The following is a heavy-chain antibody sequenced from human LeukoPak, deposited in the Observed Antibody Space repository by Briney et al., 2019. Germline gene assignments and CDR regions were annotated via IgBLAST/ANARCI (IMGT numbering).Heavy chain of an antibody. Sequence: ASVRVSCKASGYTFTSYYMHWVRQAPGQGLEWMGIINPSGGSTSYAQKFQGRVTMTRDTPTSTVYMELSSLRSEDTAVYYCARGDYVWGSYRAYFDYWGQGTLVTVSS. CDR2: INPSGGST. CDR3: ARGDYVWGSYRAYFDY. V-gene: IGHV1-46*01. CDR1: GYTFTSYY. D-gene: IGHD3-16*02. J-gene: IGHJ4*02.